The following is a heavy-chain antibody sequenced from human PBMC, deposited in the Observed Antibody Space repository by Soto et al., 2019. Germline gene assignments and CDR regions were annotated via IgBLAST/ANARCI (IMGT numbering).Heavy chain of an antibody. J-gene: IGHJ3*02. CDR1: GGSISSSSYY. V-gene: IGHV4-39*01. CDR3: ASVPTDAFDI. CDR2: IYYSGST. Sequence: SETLSLTCTVSGGSISSSSYYWGWIRQPPGKGLEWIGSIYYSGSTYYNPSLKSRVTISVDTSKNQFSLKLSSVTAADTAVYYCASVPTDAFDIWGQGTMVTVSS.